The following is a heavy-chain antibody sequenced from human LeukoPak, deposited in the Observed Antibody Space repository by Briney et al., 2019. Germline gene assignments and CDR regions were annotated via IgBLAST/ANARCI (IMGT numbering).Heavy chain of an antibody. CDR1: GYIFTSYY. Sequence: ASVKVSCKASGYIFTSYYIHWVRQAPGQGLEWMGIINPSGGNTNYAQKFQGRVTMTRDTSTSTVYMELSSLRSGDTAVYYCARFAVHRRLAVAGQFGLDYWGQGTLVTVSS. CDR2: INPSGGNT. J-gene: IGHJ4*02. CDR3: ARFAVHRRLAVAGQFGLDY. D-gene: IGHD6-19*01. V-gene: IGHV1-46*01.